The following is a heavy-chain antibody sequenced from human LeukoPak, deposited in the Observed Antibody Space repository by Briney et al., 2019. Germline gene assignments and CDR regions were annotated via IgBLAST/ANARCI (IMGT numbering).Heavy chain of an antibody. CDR2: IYYSGST. Sequence: PSETLSLACTVTVGSISSYYGSWIRQRPGKGLGWIGYIYYSGSTNYNPSLKSRVPISVDTAKNQFSRKLSSVTAADTAVYYCARDWQLGGNYYMDVWGKGTTVTVSS. CDR1: VGSISSYY. CDR3: ARDWQLGGNYYMDV. D-gene: IGHD6-6*01. J-gene: IGHJ6*03. V-gene: IGHV4-59*01.